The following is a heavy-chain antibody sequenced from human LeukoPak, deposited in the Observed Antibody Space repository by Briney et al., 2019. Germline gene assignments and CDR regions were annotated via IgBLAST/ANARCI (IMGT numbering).Heavy chain of an antibody. CDR2: ISYDGSNK. CDR3: AKAFDYGAHTVNFDY. J-gene: IGHJ4*02. Sequence: PGRSLRLSCAASGFSFSGYGMHWVRQARGKGLEWLAVISYDGSNKFYPDSVKGRFTISRDNSKNTLYLQMNSLRVEDTAVYYCAKAFDYGAHTVNFDYWGQGTLVTVS. CDR1: GFSFSGYG. V-gene: IGHV3-30*18. D-gene: IGHD4-17*01.